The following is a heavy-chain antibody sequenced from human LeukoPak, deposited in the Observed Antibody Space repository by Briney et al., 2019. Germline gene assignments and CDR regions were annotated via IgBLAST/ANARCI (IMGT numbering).Heavy chain of an antibody. Sequence: GRSLRLSCAASGFTFSSYGMHWVRQAPGKGLEWVAVIPYDGSNKYYADSVKGRFTISRDNSKNTLYLQMNSLRAEDTAVYYCANKNYGGNSDDAFDIWGQGTMVTVSS. J-gene: IGHJ3*02. V-gene: IGHV3-30*18. CDR1: GFTFSSYG. CDR2: IPYDGSNK. D-gene: IGHD4-23*01. CDR3: ANKNYGGNSDDAFDI.